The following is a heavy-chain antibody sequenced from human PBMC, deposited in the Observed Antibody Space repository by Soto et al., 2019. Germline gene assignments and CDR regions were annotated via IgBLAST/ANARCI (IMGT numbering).Heavy chain of an antibody. Sequence: QLQQWGAGLLKPSETLSLTCAVYNGSFSEYYWNWIRQSPGKGLEWIGEINQSGATNYNPSLKSRVTISVDTSKNQFSLKLKSLTAADTAVYYCARGYYYASGSSFPYWGQGTLVTVSS. CDR2: INQSGAT. J-gene: IGHJ4*02. V-gene: IGHV4-34*01. D-gene: IGHD3-10*01. CDR3: ARGYYYASGSSFPY. CDR1: NGSFSEYY.